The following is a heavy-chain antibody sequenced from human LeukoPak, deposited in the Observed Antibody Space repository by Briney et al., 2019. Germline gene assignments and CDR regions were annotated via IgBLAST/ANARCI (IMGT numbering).Heavy chain of an antibody. CDR1: GGSFSGCY. CDR2: INHSGST. V-gene: IGHV4-34*01. CDR3: ARVRKPHAFDI. Sequence: SETLFLTCAVYGGSFSGCYWSWIRQPPGKGLEWIGEINHSGSTNYNPSLKSRVTISVDTSKNQLSLKLSSVTAADTAVYYCARVRKPHAFDIWGQGTMVTVSS. J-gene: IGHJ3*02.